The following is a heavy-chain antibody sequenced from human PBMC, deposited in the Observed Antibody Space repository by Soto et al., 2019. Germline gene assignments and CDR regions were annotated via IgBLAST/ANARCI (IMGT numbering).Heavy chain of an antibody. Sequence: EVQLVESGGGLVQPGGSLILSCAASGFNFNTYWMKWVRQAPGKGLEWVANIKQDGSEKYYVDSVKGRFTISRDNAKNSMYLQMSSLRAEDTAVYYSARGGWGRHFDLWGRGTLVTVSS. CDR1: GFNFNTYW. V-gene: IGHV3-7*05. CDR2: IKQDGSEK. CDR3: ARGGWGRHFDL. J-gene: IGHJ2*01. D-gene: IGHD2-21*02.